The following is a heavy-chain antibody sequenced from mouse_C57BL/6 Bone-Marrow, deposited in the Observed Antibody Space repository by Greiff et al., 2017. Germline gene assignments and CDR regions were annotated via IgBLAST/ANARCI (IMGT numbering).Heavy chain of an antibody. CDR1: GYTFTSYW. CDR2: IDPNSGGT. V-gene: IGHV1-72*01. D-gene: IGHD1-1*01. J-gene: IGHJ1*03. CDR3: AISFITTVVASYWYFDV. Sequence: QVHVKQPGAELVKPGASVKLSCKASGYTFTSYWMHWVKQRPGRGLEWIGRIDPNSGGTKYNEKFKSKATLTVDKPSSTAYMQLSSLTSEDSAVYYCAISFITTVVASYWYFDVWGTGTTVTVSS.